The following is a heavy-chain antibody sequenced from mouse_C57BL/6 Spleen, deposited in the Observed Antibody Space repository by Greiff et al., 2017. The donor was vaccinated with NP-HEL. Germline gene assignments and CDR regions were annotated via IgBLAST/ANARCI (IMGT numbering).Heavy chain of an antibody. J-gene: IGHJ1*03. CDR3: ARDWTDYDYWYFDV. V-gene: IGHV5-4*01. Sequence: EVHLVESGGGLVKPGGSLKLSCAASGFTFSSYAMSWVRQTPEKRLEWVATISDGGSYTYYPDNVKGRFTISRDNAKNNLYLQMSHLKSEDTAMYYCARDWTDYDYWYFDVWGTGTTVTVSS. CDR1: GFTFSSYA. CDR2: ISDGGSYT. D-gene: IGHD2-4*01.